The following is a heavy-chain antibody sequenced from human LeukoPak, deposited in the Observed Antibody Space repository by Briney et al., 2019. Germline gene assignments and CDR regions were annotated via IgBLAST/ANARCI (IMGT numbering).Heavy chain of an antibody. D-gene: IGHD3-3*01. CDR3: ASEPRLEWLSSTGYFDY. V-gene: IGHV3-20*04. Sequence: GGSLRLSCAASGFTFDDYGMSWVRQAPGKGLEGVSGINWNGGSTVYADSVKGRFTISRDNAKNSLYLQMNSLRAEDTALYYCASEPRLEWLSSTGYFDYWGEGTLVIASS. J-gene: IGHJ4*02. CDR2: INWNGGST. CDR1: GFTFDDYG.